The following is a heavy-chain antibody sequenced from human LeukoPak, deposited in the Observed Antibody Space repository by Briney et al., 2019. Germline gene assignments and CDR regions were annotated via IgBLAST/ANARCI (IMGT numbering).Heavy chain of an antibody. V-gene: IGHV4-59*01. Sequence: PSETLSLTCTVSGGSISSYYWSWIRQPPGKGLEWIGNIYYSGITNYNPSLKSRVTISVDTSKNQFSLKLSSVTAADTAVYYCARGLPSYDFWSGYYPYYFDYWGQGTLVTVSS. J-gene: IGHJ4*02. CDR2: IYYSGIT. CDR3: ARGLPSYDFWSGYYPYYFDY. D-gene: IGHD3-3*01. CDR1: GGSISSYY.